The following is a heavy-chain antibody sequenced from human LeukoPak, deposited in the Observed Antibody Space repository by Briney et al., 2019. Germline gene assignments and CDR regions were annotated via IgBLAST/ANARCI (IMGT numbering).Heavy chain of an antibody. J-gene: IGHJ4*02. CDR2: ISSTRSPI. Sequence: PGGSLRLSCAASGFTFSSYSMNWVRQAPGKGLEWVSYISSTRSPIHYADSVKGRFTISRDNAKNSLYPQMNSLRAEDTAVYYCATESIPDYWGQGTLVTVSP. CDR1: GFTFSSYS. V-gene: IGHV3-48*01. D-gene: IGHD2/OR15-2a*01. CDR3: ATESIPDY.